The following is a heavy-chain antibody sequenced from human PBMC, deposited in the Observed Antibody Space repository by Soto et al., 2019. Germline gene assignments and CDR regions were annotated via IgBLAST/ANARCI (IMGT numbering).Heavy chain of an antibody. CDR2: ISAYNGNT. D-gene: IGHD6-19*01. CDR3: ARVAGAGVDDAFDI. CDR1: GYTFTSYG. V-gene: IGHV1-18*01. Sequence: QVQLVQSGAEVKKPGASVKVSCKASGYTFTSYGISWVRQAPGQGLEWMGWISAYNGNTNYAQKLQGRVTMTTDTCASTAHLEMRSLRSDATAVNYCARVAGAGVDDAFDIWCQGTMVTVSS. J-gene: IGHJ3*02.